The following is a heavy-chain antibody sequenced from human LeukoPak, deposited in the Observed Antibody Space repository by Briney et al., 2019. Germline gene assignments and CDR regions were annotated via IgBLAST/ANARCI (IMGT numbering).Heavy chain of an antibody. V-gene: IGHV3-74*01. CDR1: GFTFSSYW. CDR2: INSDGSST. D-gene: IGHD4-17*01. Sequence: GGSLRLSCAASGFTFSSYWMHWVRQAPGKGLVWVSRINSDGSSTSYADSVKGRFTISRDNAKNTLYLQMNSLRVEDTGVYYCASALTTVTPHFHYWGQGTLVTVSS. J-gene: IGHJ4*02. CDR3: ASALTTVTPHFHY.